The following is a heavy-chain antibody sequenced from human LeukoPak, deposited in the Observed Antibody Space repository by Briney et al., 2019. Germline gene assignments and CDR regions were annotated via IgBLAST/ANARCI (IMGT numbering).Heavy chain of an antibody. CDR2: ISGSGGST. D-gene: IGHD1-26*01. CDR3: AKDKGATLTFDY. J-gene: IGHJ4*02. CDR1: GFTFSSYA. V-gene: IGHV3-23*01. Sequence: PGGSLRLSCAASGFTFSSYAMSWARQAPGKGLEWVSAISGSGGSTYYADSVKGRFTISRDNSKNTLYLQMNSLRAEDTAVYYCAKDKGATLTFDYWGQGTLVTVSS.